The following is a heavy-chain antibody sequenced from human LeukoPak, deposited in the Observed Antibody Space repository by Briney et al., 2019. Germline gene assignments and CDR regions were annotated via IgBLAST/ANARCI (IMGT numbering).Heavy chain of an antibody. CDR1: GGSFSGSY. J-gene: IGHJ4*02. D-gene: IGHD3-22*01. Sequence: PSETLSLTCAVYGGSFSGSYWSWIRQPPGKGLGWVGEINHSVSTNYNPSLKSRVTISVDTSKNQSSLKLSSVTGADTAVYYCAIPRGSGYYSRYYFDYWGQGTLVTVSS. CDR3: AIPRGSGYYSRYYFDY. CDR2: INHSVST. V-gene: IGHV4-34*01.